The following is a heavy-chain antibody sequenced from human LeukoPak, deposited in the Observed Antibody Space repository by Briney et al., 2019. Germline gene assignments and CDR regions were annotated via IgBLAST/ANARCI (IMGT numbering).Heavy chain of an antibody. J-gene: IGHJ1*01. CDR3: AGGSGWLIHH. D-gene: IGHD6-19*01. CDR2: IKQDGSET. CDR1: GFTFSSYW. V-gene: IGHV3-7*01. Sequence: PPGGSLRLSCAAPGFTFSSYWMNWVRHPPGKGLEWVAGIKQDGSETLYVDSVRGRFTISRDNAQNSLCLQMNSLRTEDTAVYYCAGGSGWLIHHWGQGTLVAVSS.